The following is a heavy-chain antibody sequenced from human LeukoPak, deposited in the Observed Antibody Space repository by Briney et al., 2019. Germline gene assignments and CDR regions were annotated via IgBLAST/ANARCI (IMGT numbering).Heavy chain of an antibody. J-gene: IGHJ2*01. Sequence: SETLSLTCTVSGGSISSGGYYWSWIRQPPGKGLEWIGYIYHSGSTYYNPSLKSRVTISVDRSKNQFSLKLSSVTAVDTAVYYCARDAPYWYFDLWGRGTLVTVSS. CDR3: ARDAPYWYFDL. V-gene: IGHV4-30-2*01. CDR2: IYHSGST. CDR1: GGSISSGGYY.